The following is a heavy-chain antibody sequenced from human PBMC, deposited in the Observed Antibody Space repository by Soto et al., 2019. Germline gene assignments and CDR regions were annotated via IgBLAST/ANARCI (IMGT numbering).Heavy chain of an antibody. V-gene: IGHV3-48*02. Sequence: EVQLVESGGGLVQPGGSLRLSCAASGFTFSSYSMNWVRQAPGKGLEWVSYISSSSSTIYYADSVKGRFTISRDNAKNSLYLQMNSLRDEDTAVYYCARGRGSGSYYPLDYNWFDPWGQGTLVTVSS. CDR1: GFTFSSYS. CDR2: ISSSSSTI. CDR3: ARGRGSGSYYPLDYNWFDP. J-gene: IGHJ5*02. D-gene: IGHD3-10*01.